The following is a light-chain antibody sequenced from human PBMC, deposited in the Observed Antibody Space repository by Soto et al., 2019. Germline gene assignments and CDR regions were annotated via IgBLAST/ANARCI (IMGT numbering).Light chain of an antibody. J-gene: IGKJ1*01. CDR2: KAS. V-gene: IGKV1-5*03. CDR1: QSISSW. CDR3: HHFNSYSWT. Sequence: DIQMTQSPSTLSASVGDRVTITCRASQSISSWLAWYQRKPGKAPKLLIYKASNLESGVPSRFSGSGSGTEFTLTISSLKADDFATYYCHHFNSYSWTFGQGPKVEIK.